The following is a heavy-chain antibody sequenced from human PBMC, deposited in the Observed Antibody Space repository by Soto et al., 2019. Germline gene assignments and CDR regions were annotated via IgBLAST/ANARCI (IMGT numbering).Heavy chain of an antibody. Sequence: GASVKVSCKVSGYTLTELSMHWVRQAPGKGLEWMGGFDPEDGETIYAQKFQGRVTMTEDTPTDTAYMELSSLRSEDTAVYYCATAPVGATRSDAFDIWGQGTMVTVSS. D-gene: IGHD1-26*01. CDR2: FDPEDGET. CDR3: ATAPVGATRSDAFDI. V-gene: IGHV1-24*01. J-gene: IGHJ3*02. CDR1: GYTLTELS.